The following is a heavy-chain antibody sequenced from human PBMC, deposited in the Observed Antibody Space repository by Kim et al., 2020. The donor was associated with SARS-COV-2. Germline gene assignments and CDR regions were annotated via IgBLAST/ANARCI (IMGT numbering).Heavy chain of an antibody. J-gene: IGHJ3*02. CDR1: GSTFSSNA. D-gene: IGHD1-1*01. CDR2: IIPVPGIL. Sequence: SVKVSCKSSGSTFSSNAIIWVRQAPGQGLEWMGRIIPVPGILNYEPRFQGRLTITADKSTNTVNLELTSLTSEDTAVYYCARGGSPSNWNDALDALDMWGPGTMVIVSS. V-gene: IGHV1-69*04. CDR3: ARGGSPSNWNDALDALDM.